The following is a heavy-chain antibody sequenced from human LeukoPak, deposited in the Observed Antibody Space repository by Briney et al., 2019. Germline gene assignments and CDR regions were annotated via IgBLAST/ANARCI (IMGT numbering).Heavy chain of an antibody. V-gene: IGHV4-59*08. J-gene: IGHJ6*02. D-gene: IGHD6-6*01. CDR1: GGSISSDY. CDR3: ARSIAARYYYYGMDV. CDR2: IYYSGST. Sequence: SETLSLTCTVPGGSISSDYSSWIRQPPGKGLGWIGYIYYSGSTNYNPSLKSRVTISVDTSKNQFSLKLSSVTAADTAVYYCARSIAARYYYYGMDVWGQGTTVTVSS.